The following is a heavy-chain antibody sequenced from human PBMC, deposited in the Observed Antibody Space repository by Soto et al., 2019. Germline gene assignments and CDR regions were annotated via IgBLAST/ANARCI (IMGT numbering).Heavy chain of an antibody. J-gene: IGHJ4*02. Sequence: EVQLLESGGGLVQPGGSLRLSCAASGITISNYPMSWVRQAPGKGLDWVSGISGSGDRTYYADSAKGRFTISKDISRSSLSLQLDSLGVEDPAGYFCVKDDGGYPSTAPHWGQGTLVTVSS. V-gene: IGHV3-23*01. CDR3: VKDDGGYPSTAPH. CDR2: ISGSGDRT. D-gene: IGHD3-22*01. CDR1: GITISNYP.